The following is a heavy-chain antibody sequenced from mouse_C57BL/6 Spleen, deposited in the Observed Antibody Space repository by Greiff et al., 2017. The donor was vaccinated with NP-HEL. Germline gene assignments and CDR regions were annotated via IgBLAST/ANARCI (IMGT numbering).Heavy chain of an antibody. J-gene: IGHJ3*01. CDR2: INPNYGTT. D-gene: IGHD1-1*01. V-gene: IGHV1-39*01. CDR1: GYSFTDYN. CDR3: ARPYYYGSSPWFAY. Sequence: EVKLQESGPELVKPGASVKISCKASGYSFTDYNMNWVKQSNGKSLEWIGVINPNYGTTSYNQKFKGKATLTVDQSSSTAYMQLNSLTSEDSAVYYCARPYYYGSSPWFAYWGQGTLVTVSA.